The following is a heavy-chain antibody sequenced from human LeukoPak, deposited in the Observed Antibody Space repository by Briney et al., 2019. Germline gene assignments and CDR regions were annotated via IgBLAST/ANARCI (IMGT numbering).Heavy chain of an antibody. J-gene: IGHJ3*02. V-gene: IGHV4-39*07. CDR2: IYYSGST. D-gene: IGHD3-22*01. CDR3: ARENYYDSSGYYQGYAFDI. Sequence: SETLSLTCTASGGSISSSSSYWGWIRQPPGKGLEWIGSIYYSGSTYYNPSLKSRVTISVDTSKNQFSLKLSSMTAADTAVYYCARENYYDSSGYYQGYAFDIWGQGTMVTVSS. CDR1: GGSISSSSSY.